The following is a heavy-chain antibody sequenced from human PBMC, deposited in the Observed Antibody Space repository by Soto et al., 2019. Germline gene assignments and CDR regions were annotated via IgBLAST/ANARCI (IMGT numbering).Heavy chain of an antibody. CDR3: ARIKLSSFWSGYYKYYYYGMDV. D-gene: IGHD3-3*01. J-gene: IGHJ6*02. CDR2: IIPIFGTA. V-gene: IGHV1-69*01. CDR1: GGTFSSYA. Sequence: QVQLVQSGAEVKKPGSSVKVSCKASGGTFSSYAISWVRQAPGQGLEWMGGIIPIFGTANYAQKFQGRVTITADESTSTAYMELSSLRSEDTAVYYCARIKLSSFWSGYYKYYYYGMDVWGQGTTVTVSS.